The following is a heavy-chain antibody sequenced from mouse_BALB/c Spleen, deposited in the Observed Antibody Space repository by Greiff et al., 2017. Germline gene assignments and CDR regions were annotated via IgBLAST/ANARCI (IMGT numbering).Heavy chain of an antibody. CDR1: GFSLTSYG. CDR2: IWAGGST. D-gene: IGHD2-1*01. CDR3: ARGYGNYVRYAMDY. Sequence: VKLVESGPGLVAPSQSLSITCTVSGFSLTSYGVHWVRQPPGKGLEWLGVIWAGGSTNYNSALMSRLSISKDNSKSQVFLKMNSLQTDDTAMYYCARGYGNYVRYAMDYWGQGTSVTVSS. V-gene: IGHV2-9*02. J-gene: IGHJ4*01.